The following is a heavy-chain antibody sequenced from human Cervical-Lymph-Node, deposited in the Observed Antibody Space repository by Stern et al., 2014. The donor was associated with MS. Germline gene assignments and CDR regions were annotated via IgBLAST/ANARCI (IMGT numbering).Heavy chain of an antibody. CDR2: INYSGST. Sequence: QLQLQESGPGLVKPSQTLSLTCTLSGGSINSGDYNWSWIRQHPGKGLEWIGHINYSGSTNYNPSLRSRVSISADTSKNQLSLKLTSVTAADTAMYYCAREHDFWSGPFDYWGQGTLVTVSS. CDR1: GGSINSGDYN. D-gene: IGHD3-3*01. V-gene: IGHV4-31*03. J-gene: IGHJ4*02. CDR3: AREHDFWSGPFDY.